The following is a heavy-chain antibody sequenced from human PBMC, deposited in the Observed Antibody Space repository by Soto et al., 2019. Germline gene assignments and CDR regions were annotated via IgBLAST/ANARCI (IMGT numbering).Heavy chain of an antibody. CDR1: GGSFSGYY. V-gene: IGHV4-34*01. CDR2: INHSGST. CDR3: ASLAPALYSSSYFDY. J-gene: IGHJ4*02. Sequence: SETLSLTCAVYGGSFSGYYWSWIRQPPGKGLEWIGEINHSGSTNYNPSLKSRVTISVDTSKNQFSLKLSSVTAADTAVYYCASLAPALYSSSYFDYWGQGTLVTVSS. D-gene: IGHD6-6*01.